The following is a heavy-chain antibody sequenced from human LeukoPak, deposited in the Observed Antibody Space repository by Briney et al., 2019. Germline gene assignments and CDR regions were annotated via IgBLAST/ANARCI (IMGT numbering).Heavy chain of an antibody. CDR2: ISWDGDTT. CDR1: GFIFDDFA. V-gene: IGHV3-43D*03. D-gene: IGHD6-19*01. CDR3: AKPLIAVPDHYYYMAV. Sequence: PGGSLRLSCAASGFIFDDFAMHWVRQGPGKGLEWVSFISWDGDTTSYADSVKGRFTISRDNNKDSLFLQMNSLRTEDTALYYCAKPLIAVPDHYYYMAVWGKGTTVTVSS. J-gene: IGHJ6*03.